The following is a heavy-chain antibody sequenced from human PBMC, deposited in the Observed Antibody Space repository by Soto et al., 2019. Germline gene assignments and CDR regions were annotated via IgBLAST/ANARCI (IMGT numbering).Heavy chain of an antibody. D-gene: IGHD2-8*02. CDR2: INHSGSP. CDR3: AKANWCHHYFDP. Sequence: SETLSLTCAVYGGSFSGYYCSWLRQPPGKGLEWIGEINHSGSPNYNPYLKSRVTISVDTSKNQFSLKMTSVTAADTAVYYCAKANWCHHYFDPWGQGTLVTISS. J-gene: IGHJ1*01. CDR1: GGSFSGYY. V-gene: IGHV4-34*01.